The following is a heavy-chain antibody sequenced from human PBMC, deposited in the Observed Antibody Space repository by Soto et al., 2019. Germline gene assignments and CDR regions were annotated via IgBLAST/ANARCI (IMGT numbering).Heavy chain of an antibody. V-gene: IGHV1-46*01. Sequence: ASVKVSCKASGYTFTSYYMHWVRQAPGQGLEWMGIINPSGGSTSYAQKFKGRVTSTRDTSTSTVYMELSSLISEYTAVYYCARAYYYDSSCYANYYYYGMDVWGQGTTVTVSS. D-gene: IGHD3-22*01. CDR1: GYTFTSYY. CDR3: ARAYYYDSSCYANYYYYGMDV. CDR2: INPSGGST. J-gene: IGHJ6*02.